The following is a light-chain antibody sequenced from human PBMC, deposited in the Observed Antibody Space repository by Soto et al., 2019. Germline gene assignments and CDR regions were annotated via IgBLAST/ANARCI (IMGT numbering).Light chain of an antibody. Sequence: EVMMTQSPATLSGSPGGRATVSCRASQSVNTNLAWYQQKPGQAPRLLIYGASTMATGIPARFSGSGSGTDFPLTLSRLEPEDFAVFYCQHYGTSQWTFGQGTKVDIK. J-gene: IGKJ1*01. CDR2: GAS. CDR3: QHYGTSQWT. V-gene: IGKV3D-15*01. CDR1: QSVNTN.